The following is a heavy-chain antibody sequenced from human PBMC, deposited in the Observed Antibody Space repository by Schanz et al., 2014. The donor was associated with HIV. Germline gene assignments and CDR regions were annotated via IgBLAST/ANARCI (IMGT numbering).Heavy chain of an antibody. Sequence: QVQLVQSGAEVKNPGASVKVSCKASGYTFSSYDINWVRQATGQGLEWMGWISGYNGNTNYAQKLQGRVTMTTDTSTSIAYMELRSLRFDDTAMYYCARGARYGMDVWGQGTTVTVSS. J-gene: IGHJ6*02. CDR3: ARGARYGMDV. V-gene: IGHV1-18*01. CDR2: ISGYNGNT. CDR1: GYTFSSYD.